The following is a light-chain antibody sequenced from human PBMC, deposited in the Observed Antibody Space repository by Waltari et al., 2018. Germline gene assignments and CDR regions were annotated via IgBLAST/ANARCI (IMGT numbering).Light chain of an antibody. CDR2: DVT. CDR3: YSFAGTYTFVV. J-gene: IGLJ2*01. Sequence: SALTQPRSVSGSPGQSVTISCTGTSRDVGAYYYVSWFQQYPGKAPKLVIYDVTQRPVGVPVRFSGFKSGNTAYLTISGLQAEDEADYFCYSFAGTYTFVVFGGGTKLTVL. CDR1: SRDVGAYYY. V-gene: IGLV2-11*01.